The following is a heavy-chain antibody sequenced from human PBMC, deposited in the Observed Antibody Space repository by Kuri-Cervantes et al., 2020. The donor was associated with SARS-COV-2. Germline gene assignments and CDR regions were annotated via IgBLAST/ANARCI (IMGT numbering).Heavy chain of an antibody. V-gene: IGHV1-18*01. D-gene: IGHD3-16*01. CDR3: ARGFWDPRPFYFPY. CDR1: GYTFTSYG. CDR2: ISAYSGNT. J-gene: IGHJ4*02. Sequence: ASVKVSCKASGYTFTSYGISWVRQTPGQGLEWMGWISAYSGNTDYAQKFQGRVTMTTDTSTNIAYMELRSLRSDDTAVYYCARGFWDPRPFYFPYWGQGTLVTVSS.